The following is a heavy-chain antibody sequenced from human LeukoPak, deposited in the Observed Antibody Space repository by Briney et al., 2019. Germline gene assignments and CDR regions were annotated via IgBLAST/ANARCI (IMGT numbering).Heavy chain of an antibody. Sequence: GGSLRLSCAASGFTFSSYVLHWVRQAPGKGLEWVAVISYDGSNKYYADSVKGRFTISRDNSKNTLYLQMNSLRAEDTAVYYCAKDHLYSSSWADYWGQGTLVTVSS. CDR1: GFTFSSYV. CDR2: ISYDGSNK. V-gene: IGHV3-30*18. D-gene: IGHD6-13*01. J-gene: IGHJ4*02. CDR3: AKDHLYSSSWADY.